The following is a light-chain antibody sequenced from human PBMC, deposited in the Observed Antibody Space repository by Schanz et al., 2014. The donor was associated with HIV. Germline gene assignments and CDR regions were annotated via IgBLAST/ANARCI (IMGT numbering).Light chain of an antibody. J-gene: IGKJ3*01. V-gene: IGKV1-39*01. CDR1: QSISSY. Sequence: DIQMTQSPSSLSASVGDRVTITCRASQSISSYLNWYQQKPGKAPKLLIYGASSLQSGVPSRFSGSGSGTDFTLTISSLQPEDVATYYCQNYNGAPVTFGPGTKVDIK. CDR2: GAS. CDR3: QNYNGAPVT.